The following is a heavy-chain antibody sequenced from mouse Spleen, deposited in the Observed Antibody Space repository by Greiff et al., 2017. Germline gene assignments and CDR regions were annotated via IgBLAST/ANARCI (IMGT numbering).Heavy chain of an antibody. Sequence: EVKLQESGPGLVKPSQSLSLTCSVTGYSITSGYYWNWIRQFPGNKLEWMGYISYDGSNNYNPSLKNRISITRDTSKNQFFLKLNSVTTEDTATYYCAGNRYDFDYWGQGTTLTVSS. CDR3: AGNRYDFDY. J-gene: IGHJ2*01. CDR2: ISYDGSN. V-gene: IGHV3-6*01. D-gene: IGHD2-14*01. CDR1: GYSITSGYY.